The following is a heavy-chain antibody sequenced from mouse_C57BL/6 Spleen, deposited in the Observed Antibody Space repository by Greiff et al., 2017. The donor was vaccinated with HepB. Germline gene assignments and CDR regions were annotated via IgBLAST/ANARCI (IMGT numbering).Heavy chain of an antibody. J-gene: IGHJ4*01. CDR2: IYPGSGST. CDR1: GYTFTSYW. V-gene: IGHV1-55*01. Sequence: QVQLKQPGAELVKPGASVKMSCKASGYTFTSYWITWVTQRPGQGLEWIGDIYPGSGSTNYNEKFKSKATLTVDTSSSTAYMQLSSLTSEDSAVYYCARLKGSRNYAMDYWGQGTSVTVSS. CDR3: ARLKGSRNYAMDY. D-gene: IGHD1-1*01.